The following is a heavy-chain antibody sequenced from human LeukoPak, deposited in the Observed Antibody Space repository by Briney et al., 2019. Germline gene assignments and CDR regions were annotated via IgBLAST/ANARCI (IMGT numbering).Heavy chain of an antibody. D-gene: IGHD3-10*01. Sequence: PGGSLRLSCAASGFSFSDYGMHWVRQAPGKGLEWVAFIWHDGSNTYYGDSMKGRFTVSRDNSEDTVYLQMYSLRAEDTAVYFCAKDYNFYGSGTSALYYYFRMDVWGKGTPVTVSS. CDR1: GFSFSDYG. J-gene: IGHJ6*04. V-gene: IGHV3-30*02. CDR2: IWHDGSNT. CDR3: AKDYNFYGSGTSALYYYFRMDV.